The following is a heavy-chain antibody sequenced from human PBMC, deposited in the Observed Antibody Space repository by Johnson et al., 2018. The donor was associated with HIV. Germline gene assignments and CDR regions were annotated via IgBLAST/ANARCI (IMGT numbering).Heavy chain of an antibody. J-gene: IGHJ3*02. D-gene: IGHD3/OR15-3a*01. Sequence: VQLVESGGVVVQPGGSLRLSCVASGFTFADFAMHWVRQAPGKGLEWVSLISWDGGRTYYADSVKGRFTISRDNSKNTLYLQMNSLRAEDTAVYYCAKGFFELDDAFDIWGQGTMVTVSS. V-gene: IGHV3-43D*03. CDR3: AKGFFELDDAFDI. CDR1: GFTFADFA. CDR2: ISWDGGRT.